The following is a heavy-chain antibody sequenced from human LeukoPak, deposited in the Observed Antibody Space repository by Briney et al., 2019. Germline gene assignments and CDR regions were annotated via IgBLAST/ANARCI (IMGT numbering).Heavy chain of an antibody. CDR1: GYSFTSYW. Sequence: GESLKISCKGSGYSFTSYWIGWVRQMPGKGLEWMGIIYPGDSDTRYSPSFQGQVTISADKSISTAYLQWSSLKASDTAMYYCARAGYSGYDLRFYYYGMDVWGQGTTVTVSS. CDR3: ARAGYSGYDLRFYYYGMDV. V-gene: IGHV5-51*01. CDR2: IYPGDSDT. D-gene: IGHD5-12*01. J-gene: IGHJ6*02.